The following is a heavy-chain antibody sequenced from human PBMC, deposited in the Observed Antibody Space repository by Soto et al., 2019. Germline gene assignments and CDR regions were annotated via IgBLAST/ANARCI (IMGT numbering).Heavy chain of an antibody. Sequence: SETLSLTCTVSGGSISSGGYYWSWIRQHPGNGLEWIGYIYYSGSTYYNPSLKSRVTISVDTSKNQFSLKLSSVTAADTAVYYCARELRFGEDYYGMDVWGQGTTVTVSS. J-gene: IGHJ6*02. D-gene: IGHD3-10*01. V-gene: IGHV4-31*03. CDR2: IYYSGST. CDR1: GGSISSGGYY. CDR3: ARELRFGEDYYGMDV.